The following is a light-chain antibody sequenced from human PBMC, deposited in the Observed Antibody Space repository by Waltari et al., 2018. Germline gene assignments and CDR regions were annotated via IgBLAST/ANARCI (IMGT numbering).Light chain of an antibody. Sequence: DIQMTQSPSSLSASVGDRVTITCRASQSISNYLNWYHQKPGNAPKLLIYAASSLQNGVQSRFSGSGSGTDFTLTISRLQPEDFATYYCQQSYSVPLTFGQGTRLEIK. CDR3: QQSYSVPLT. CDR2: AAS. CDR1: QSISNY. J-gene: IGKJ5*01. V-gene: IGKV1-39*01.